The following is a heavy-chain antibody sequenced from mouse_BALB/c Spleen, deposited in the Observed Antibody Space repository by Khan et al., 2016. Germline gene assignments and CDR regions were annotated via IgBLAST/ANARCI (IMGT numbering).Heavy chain of an antibody. V-gene: IGHV9-3-1*01. CDR2: INTDTGEP. J-gene: IGHJ3*01. CDR3: ARSKVRYGVSPWFAY. D-gene: IGHD2-14*01. CDR1: GYTFTNYG. Sequence: QIQLVQSGPELKKPGETVKISCKASGYTFTNYGMNWVKQAPGKGLKWMGWINTDTGEPTYADDFKGRFAFSLETSASTAYLQFNNPKNEETATYFCARSKVRYGVSPWFAYGGQGTLVTISA.